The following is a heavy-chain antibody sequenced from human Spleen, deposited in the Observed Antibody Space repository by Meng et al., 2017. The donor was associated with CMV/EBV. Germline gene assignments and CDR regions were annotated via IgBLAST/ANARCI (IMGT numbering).Heavy chain of an antibody. V-gene: IGHV4-39*07. CDR1: GGSISSSSYY. J-gene: IGHJ4*02. Sequence: QLQLHRPRPVQVKPSVTLSLTCTVSGGSISSSSYYWGWIRQPPGKGLEWIGSIYYSGSTYYNPSLKSRVTISVDTSKNQFSLKLSSVTAADTAVYYCARDQISGFNYWGQGTLVTVSS. D-gene: IGHD3-10*01. CDR3: ARDQISGFNY. CDR2: IYYSGST.